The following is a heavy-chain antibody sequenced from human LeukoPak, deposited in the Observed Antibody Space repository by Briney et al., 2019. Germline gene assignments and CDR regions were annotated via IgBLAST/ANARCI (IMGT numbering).Heavy chain of an antibody. D-gene: IGHD5-12*01. J-gene: IGHJ4*02. V-gene: IGHV4-28*01. CDR2: IYYSGST. Sequence: PSDTLSLTCAVSGYSISSSNWWGWLRQPPGKGSEWIGYIYYSGSTYYNPSLKSRVTMSVDTSKNQFSLKLSSVTALDTAVYYCARRDSGSVAFDSWGQGTLVTVSA. CDR1: GYSISSSNW. CDR3: ARRDSGSVAFDS.